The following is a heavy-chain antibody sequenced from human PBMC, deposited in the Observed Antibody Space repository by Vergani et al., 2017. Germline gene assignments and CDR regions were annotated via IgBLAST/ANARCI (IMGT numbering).Heavy chain of an antibody. CDR1: GGSFSGYY. J-gene: IGHJ4*02. D-gene: IGHD2-2*02. Sequence: QVQLQQWGAGLLKPSETLSLTCAVYGGSFSGYYWSWIRQPPGKGLEWIGYIYYSGSTYYNPSLKSRVTISVDTSKNQFSLKLSSVTAADTAVYYCARGYCSSTSCYTSDYFDYWGQGTLVTVSS. CDR2: IYYSGST. V-gene: IGHV4-34*01. CDR3: ARGYCSSTSCYTSDYFDY.